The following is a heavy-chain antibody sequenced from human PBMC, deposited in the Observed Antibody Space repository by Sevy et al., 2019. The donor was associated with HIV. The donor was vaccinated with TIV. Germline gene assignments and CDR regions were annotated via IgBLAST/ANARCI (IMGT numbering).Heavy chain of an antibody. J-gene: IGHJ4*02. CDR3: ARNLDYYASGPPDS. Sequence: GGSLRLSCAASGFTFNEAWMNWVRQAPGKGLEWAGRIKSKISGGTTDYAAAVKGRFSISRDDSKKTLYLEMNSLRAEDTAVYYCARNLDYYASGPPDSWGRGTLVTVSS. D-gene: IGHD3-10*01. V-gene: IGHV3-15*01. CDR1: GFTFNEAW. CDR2: IKSKISGGTT.